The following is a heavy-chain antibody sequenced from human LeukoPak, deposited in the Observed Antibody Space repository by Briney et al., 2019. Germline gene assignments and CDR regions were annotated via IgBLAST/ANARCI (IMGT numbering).Heavy chain of an antibody. J-gene: IGHJ4*02. V-gene: IGHV3-15*01. CDR3: TTGVDTYFDY. Sequence: GGSLRLSCAASGLSFSHAWMSWVRQAPGKGLEWVGLIKSKTDGGTTDYAAPVKGRFTISRDDSKNTLYLQMNSLKTEDTAVYYCTTGVDTYFDYWGQGTLVTVSS. D-gene: IGHD3-10*01. CDR1: GLSFSHAW. CDR2: IKSKTDGGTT.